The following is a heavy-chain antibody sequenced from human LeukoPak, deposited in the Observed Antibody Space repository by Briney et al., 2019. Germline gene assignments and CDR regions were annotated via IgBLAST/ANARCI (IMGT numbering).Heavy chain of an antibody. CDR3: AKVQRSDFNMNFDS. D-gene: IGHD3/OR15-3a*01. V-gene: IGHV3-23*01. J-gene: IGHJ4*02. CDR1: GFTFSIYA. Sequence: GGSLRLSCAASGFTFSIYAMNWLRQAPGEGLEWVSTISGSDDRTFYADSVKGRFTISRDNSKNTVYLQMNSLRAGDTAVYYCAKVQRSDFNMNFDSWGQGTLVTVSS. CDR2: ISGSDDRT.